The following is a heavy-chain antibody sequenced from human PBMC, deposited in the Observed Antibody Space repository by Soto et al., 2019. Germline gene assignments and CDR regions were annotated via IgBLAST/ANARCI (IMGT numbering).Heavy chain of an antibody. J-gene: IGHJ6*02. Sequence: QVQLVESGGGVVQPGGSLRLSCAVSGFTFSSYVMHWVRQAPGKGLEWVALIWYDGSSKYYADSVKGRFTISRDNSKNTLYLQMDSLRAEDTAVYYCARVDRGSSLFYYYYGVDVWGQGTTVTVSS. CDR1: GFTFSSYV. CDR3: ARVDRGSSLFYYYYGVDV. CDR2: IWYDGSSK. V-gene: IGHV3-33*01. D-gene: IGHD6-6*01.